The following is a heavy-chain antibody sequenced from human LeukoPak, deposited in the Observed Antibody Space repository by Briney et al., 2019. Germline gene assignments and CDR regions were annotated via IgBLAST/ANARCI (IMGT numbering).Heavy chain of an antibody. CDR2: TSSDLNVK. Sequence: QAGGSLRLSCAASGFTFRNYVIHWVRQAPGKGLEWVAVTSSDLNVKLYADSVKGRFTISRDNSKNTLYLQMNSLRAEDTAVYYCANEIRPNDYWGQGTQVTVSS. V-gene: IGHV3-30*18. CDR1: GFTFRNYV. D-gene: IGHD4-17*01. CDR3: ANEIRPNDY. J-gene: IGHJ4*02.